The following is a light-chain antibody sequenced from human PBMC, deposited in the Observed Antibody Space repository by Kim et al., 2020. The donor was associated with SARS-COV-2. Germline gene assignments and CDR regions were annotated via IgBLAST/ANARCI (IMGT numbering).Light chain of an antibody. Sequence: LSPGDRATRSCRASQSVNSNLAWYQQKPGQPPRLLIYDASTRATGIPDRFSGGGSGTDFTLTISRLEPEDFAVYYCHQYGRSPPTFGGGTKVDIK. J-gene: IGKJ4*01. V-gene: IGKV3-20*01. CDR1: QSVNSN. CDR2: DAS. CDR3: HQYGRSPPT.